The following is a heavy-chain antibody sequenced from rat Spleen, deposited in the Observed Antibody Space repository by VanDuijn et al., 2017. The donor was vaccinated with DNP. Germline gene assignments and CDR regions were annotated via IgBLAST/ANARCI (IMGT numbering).Heavy chain of an antibody. CDR2: ISPSGGHT. V-gene: IGHV5S13*01. Sequence: EVQLVESGGGLVQPGRSLKLSCAVSGFTFSNYDMAWVRQAPTKGLEWVASISPSGGHTYYRDSVRGRFTISRDNAENTVYLQMNSLRSEDTATYYCATQYYYDGSYYYALDAWGQGTSVTVSS. J-gene: IGHJ4*01. D-gene: IGHD1-12*02. CDR3: ATQYYYDGSYYYALDA. CDR1: GFTFSNYD.